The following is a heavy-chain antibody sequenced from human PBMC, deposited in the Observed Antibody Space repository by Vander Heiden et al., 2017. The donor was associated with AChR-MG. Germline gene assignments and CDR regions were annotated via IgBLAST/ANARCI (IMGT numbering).Heavy chain of an antibody. CDR2: IRSKANSYAT. CDR3: TRLPAGVVAAVDY. J-gene: IGHJ4*02. Sequence: EVQLVESGGGLVQPGGSLKLPCPAPGFTFSGSAMHWVRQASGKGLEWVGRIRSKANSYATAYAASVKGRFTISRDDSKNTAYLQMNSLKTEDTAVYYCTRLPAGVVAAVDYWGQGTLVTVSS. V-gene: IGHV3-73*02. CDR1: GFTFSGSA. D-gene: IGHD2-15*01.